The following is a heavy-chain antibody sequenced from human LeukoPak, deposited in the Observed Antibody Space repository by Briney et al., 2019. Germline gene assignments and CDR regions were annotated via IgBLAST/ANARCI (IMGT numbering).Heavy chain of an antibody. J-gene: IGHJ4*02. CDR3: ARGAGYNYPYYFDY. CDR2: IYGGGNI. Sequence: GGSLRLSCAVSGFTISNYAMNWVRQAPGKGLEWVSVIYGGGNIYYADSVKGRFTISRDNSKNTLYLQMNSLRAEDTAVYYCARGAGYNYPYYFDYWGQGTLVTVSS. V-gene: IGHV3-53*01. CDR1: GFTISNYA. D-gene: IGHD5-24*01.